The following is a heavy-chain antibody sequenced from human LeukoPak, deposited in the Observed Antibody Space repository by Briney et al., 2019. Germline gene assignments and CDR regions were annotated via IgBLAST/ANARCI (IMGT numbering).Heavy chain of an antibody. CDR1: GFTFGDYA. D-gene: IGHD5-18*01. Sequence: GGSLRLSCTGSGFTFGDYAMSWVRQAPGKGLEWVGFIRSKAYGGTTEYAASVKGRFTISRDDSKSIAYLQMNSLKTEDTAVYYCTRGTWIQLWLHPWCLDYWGQGTLVTVSS. CDR3: TRGTWIQLWLHPWCLDY. CDR2: IRSKAYGGTT. J-gene: IGHJ4*02. V-gene: IGHV3-49*04.